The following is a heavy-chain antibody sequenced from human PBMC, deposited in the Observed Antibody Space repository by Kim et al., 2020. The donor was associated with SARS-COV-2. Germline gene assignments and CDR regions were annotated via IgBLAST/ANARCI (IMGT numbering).Heavy chain of an antibody. CDR3: AREWADSDSSGYDS. D-gene: IGHD3-22*01. J-gene: IGHJ4*02. CDR2: ISTVGATA. V-gene: IGHV3-30-3*01. CDR1: GFGFSSHA. Sequence: GGSLRLSCVASGFGFSSHAMHWVRQAPGKGLEWVAIISTVGATAYPDSVKGRFTISRVNSKDALFLQMDSLRPDDTAVYYCAREWADSDSSGYDSWGQGTLVIVSS.